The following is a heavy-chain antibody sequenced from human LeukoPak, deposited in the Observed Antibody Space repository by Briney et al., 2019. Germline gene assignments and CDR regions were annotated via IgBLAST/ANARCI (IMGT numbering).Heavy chain of an antibody. Sequence: SQTLSLTCAISGDSVSSNSAAWNWIRQSPTRGLEWLGRAYYRSKWYYDYSVSVKSRITINPDTSKNQFSLQLNSVTPEDTAVYYCARGLSYSSSAKVLGWFDPWGQGTLVTVSS. J-gene: IGHJ5*02. D-gene: IGHD6-13*01. CDR3: ARGLSYSSSAKVLGWFDP. V-gene: IGHV6-1*01. CDR2: AYYRSKWYY. CDR1: GDSVSSNSAA.